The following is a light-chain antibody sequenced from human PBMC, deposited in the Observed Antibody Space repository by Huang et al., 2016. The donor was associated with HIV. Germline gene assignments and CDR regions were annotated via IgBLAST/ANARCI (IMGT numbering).Light chain of an antibody. CDR2: DAS. CDR1: QDISNY. V-gene: IGKV1-33*01. Sequence: DIQMTQSPSSLSASVGDRVTITCQASQDISNYLNWYQQKTGKAPKLLIYDASNLETGVPSRFSGSGSGTDFTFTISSLQPEDIATYYCQQYDNLPPPLFGGGTKVEIK. CDR3: QQYDNLPPPL. J-gene: IGKJ4*01.